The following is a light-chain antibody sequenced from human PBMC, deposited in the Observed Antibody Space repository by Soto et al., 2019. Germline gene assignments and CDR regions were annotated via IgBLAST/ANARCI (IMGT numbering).Light chain of an antibody. CDR2: EVT. Sequence: ALTQPPSASGSPGQSVTISCTGTSSDVGGYNHVSWYQQHPGKAPRLMISEVTKRPSGVPDRFSGSRSGNTASLTVSGLQAEDEADYYCSSYADGNSWVFGGGTKLTVL. CDR1: SSDVGGYNH. V-gene: IGLV2-8*01. J-gene: IGLJ3*02. CDR3: SSYADGNSWV.